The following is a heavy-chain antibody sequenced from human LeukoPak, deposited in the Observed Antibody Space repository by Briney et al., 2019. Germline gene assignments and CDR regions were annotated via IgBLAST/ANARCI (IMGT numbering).Heavy chain of an antibody. J-gene: IGHJ3*02. Sequence: PGGSLRLSCSASGFTFTRYWMHWVRQAPGKGLVWDSRVNSDGTGRIYADAVKGRITISRDNAKSSVFLELNSLRAEDTATYYCARGGLDHAFDIWGQGTMVTVSS. CDR3: ARGGLDHAFDI. D-gene: IGHD3/OR15-3a*01. V-gene: IGHV3-74*01. CDR2: VNSDGTGR. CDR1: GFTFTRYW.